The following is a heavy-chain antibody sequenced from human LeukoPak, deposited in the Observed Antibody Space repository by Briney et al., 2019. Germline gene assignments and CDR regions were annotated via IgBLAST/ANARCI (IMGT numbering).Heavy chain of an antibody. V-gene: IGHV3-7*01. D-gene: IGHD2-2*01. Sequence: PGGSLRLSCAASGFTFSTHWMSWVRLAPGKGLEWVAKIKEDGSEKYYVDSVKGRFTISRDNAKNSLSLQMHSLRDEDTAVYYSVRDQGYCTSASCRGDAFHVWGQGSMVYVSS. CDR1: GFTFSTHW. CDR3: VRDQGYCTSASCRGDAFHV. CDR2: IKEDGSEK. J-gene: IGHJ3*01.